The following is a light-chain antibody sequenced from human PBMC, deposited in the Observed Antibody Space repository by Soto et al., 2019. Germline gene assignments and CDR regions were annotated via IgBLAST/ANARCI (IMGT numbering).Light chain of an antibody. CDR1: QSVSSS. Sequence: EIVMTQSPATLSVLPGERVTLSCRASQSVSSSLAWYQQKPGQAPRLLIYGASTRATGIPARFSGSGSGTEFTLAISSLQSEDFAVYFCEQYNEWPPYTFGQGTKLEL. J-gene: IGKJ2*01. CDR2: GAS. CDR3: EQYNEWPPYT. V-gene: IGKV3-15*01.